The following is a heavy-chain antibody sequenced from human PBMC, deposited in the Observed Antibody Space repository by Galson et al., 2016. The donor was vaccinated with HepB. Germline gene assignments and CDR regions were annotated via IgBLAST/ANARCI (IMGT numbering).Heavy chain of an antibody. CDR1: GDSISTDVYY. V-gene: IGHV4-30-4*01. D-gene: IGHD4-17*01. Sequence: TLSLTCTVSGDSISTDVYYWNWIRQPPGKGLQWIGYIYYTGNTYYNPSLKSRFTISVDTSKNQFSLKLTSVTAADTAVYYCARGDNPDYGDYASAYYYMDVWGKGTTVTVSS. CDR3: ARGDNPDYGDYASAYYYMDV. J-gene: IGHJ6*03. CDR2: IYYTGNT.